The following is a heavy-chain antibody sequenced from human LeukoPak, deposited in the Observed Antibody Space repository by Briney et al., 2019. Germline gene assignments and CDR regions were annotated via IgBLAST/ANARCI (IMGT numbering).Heavy chain of an antibody. Sequence: GGSLRLSCAASGLTFSSYSMNWVRQDPGKGLEWISYISSSSSTIYYADSVKGRFTISRDNAKNSLYLQMNSLRAEDTAVYYCARSSSGWYMDYWGQGTLVTVSS. V-gene: IGHV3-48*01. CDR3: ARSSSGWYMDY. J-gene: IGHJ4*02. CDR2: ISSSSSTI. D-gene: IGHD6-19*01. CDR1: GLTFSSYS.